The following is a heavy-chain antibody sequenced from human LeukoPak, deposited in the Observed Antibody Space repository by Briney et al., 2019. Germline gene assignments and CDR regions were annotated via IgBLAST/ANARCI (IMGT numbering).Heavy chain of an antibody. CDR3: ARRRGGHYFDY. CDR2: IYHSGSA. D-gene: IGHD3-10*01. J-gene: IGHJ4*02. CDR1: GYSISSGYY. V-gene: IGHV4-38-2*01. Sequence: SESLSLTCAVSGYSISSGYYWGCIRQPPGKGLEWIGNIYHSGSAYYDPSLKSRVTISVDTSKNQFSLKLSSVTAGDTAMYYCARRRGGHYFDYWGQGTLVTVSS.